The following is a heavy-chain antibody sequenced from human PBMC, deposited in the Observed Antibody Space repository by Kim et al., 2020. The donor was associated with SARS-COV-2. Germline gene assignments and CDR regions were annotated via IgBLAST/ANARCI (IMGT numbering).Heavy chain of an antibody. Sequence: SETLSLTCTVSGGTISSCGYYWSCIRQHPGKGLEWIGYIYYSWSTYYNPSLKSRVTISVDTSKNQFSLKLSPVTAADPAVYYCARGDTIFGVVINAFDIWGQGTMVTVSS. CDR1: GGTISSCGYY. V-gene: IGHV4-31*03. CDR2: IYYSWST. J-gene: IGHJ3*02. D-gene: IGHD3-3*01. CDR3: ARGDTIFGVVINAFDI.